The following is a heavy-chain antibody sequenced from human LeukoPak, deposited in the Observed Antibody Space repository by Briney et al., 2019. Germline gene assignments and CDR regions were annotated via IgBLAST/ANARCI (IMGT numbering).Heavy chain of an antibody. D-gene: IGHD6-6*01. J-gene: IGHJ6*02. CDR1: GFTFSSYA. V-gene: IGHV3-23*01. CDR3: AKDALLNSSSSDYYYYGMDV. Sequence: GGSLRLSCAASGFTFSSYAMSWVRQAPGKGLEWVSAISGSGGNTYYADSVKGRFTISRDNSKNTLYLQMNSLRAEDTAVYYCAKDALLNSSSSDYYYYGMDVWGQGTTVTVSS. CDR2: ISGSGGNT.